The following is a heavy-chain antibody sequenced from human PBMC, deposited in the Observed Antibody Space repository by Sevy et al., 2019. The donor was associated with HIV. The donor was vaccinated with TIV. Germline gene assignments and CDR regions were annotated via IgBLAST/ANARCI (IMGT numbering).Heavy chain of an antibody. V-gene: IGHV3-7*03. D-gene: IGHD2-2*01. CDR1: GFTFSTYW. CDR2: IKKDGSEK. J-gene: IGHJ6*02. CDR3: ARDCSSTNCLWGLDV. Sequence: GGSLILSCAASGFTFSTYWMSWVRQAPGKGLEWVAHIKKDGSEKYYVDSVKGRFTISRDNAKNSLYLQMNSLKAEDTAVYYCARDCSSTNCLWGLDVWGQGTTVTVSS.